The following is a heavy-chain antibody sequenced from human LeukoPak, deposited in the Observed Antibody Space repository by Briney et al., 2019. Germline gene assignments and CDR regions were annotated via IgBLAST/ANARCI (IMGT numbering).Heavy chain of an antibody. Sequence: GGSLTLSCAASGFTFSSYAMLWLRQAPGKGLEGVAVISYDGSNKYYAVSVKGRFTISRDNSKNTLYLQMNSLRAEDTAEYYCARGAITIFGVVISPFDYWGQRTLVTVSS. D-gene: IGHD3-3*01. CDR1: GFTFSSYA. J-gene: IGHJ4*02. CDR3: ARGAITIFGVVISPFDY. CDR2: ISYDGSNK. V-gene: IGHV3-30-3*01.